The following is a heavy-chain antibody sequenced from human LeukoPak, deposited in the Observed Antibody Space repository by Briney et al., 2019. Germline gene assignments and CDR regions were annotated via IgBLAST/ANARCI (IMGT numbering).Heavy chain of an antibody. V-gene: IGHV4-34*01. CDR1: GGSFSGYY. J-gene: IGHJ5*02. CDR2: INHSGST. D-gene: IGHD4-23*01. CDR3: ARDRDYGGNSESGLGWFDP. Sequence: PSEPLSLTCAVYGGSFSGYYWSWIRQPPGKGLEWIGEINHSGSTNYNPSLKSRVTISVDTSKNQFSLKLSSVTAADTAVYYCARDRDYGGNSESGLGWFDPWGQGTLVTVSS.